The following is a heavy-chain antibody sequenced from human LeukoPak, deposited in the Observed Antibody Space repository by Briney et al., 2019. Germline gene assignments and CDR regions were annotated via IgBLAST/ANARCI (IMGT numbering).Heavy chain of an antibody. CDR2: IIPIFGVT. Sequence: ASVKVSCKATGGTFSTFPVSWVRQAPGQGLEWVGGIIPIFGVTTYAQAFQDSVTITADESTGTAYMELSSLTSDDTAVYYCARVPPYCPTTSCYAPFDHWGQGTLVTVSS. CDR1: GGTFSTFP. J-gene: IGHJ5*02. V-gene: IGHV1-69*13. CDR3: ARVPPYCPTTSCYAPFDH. D-gene: IGHD2-2*01.